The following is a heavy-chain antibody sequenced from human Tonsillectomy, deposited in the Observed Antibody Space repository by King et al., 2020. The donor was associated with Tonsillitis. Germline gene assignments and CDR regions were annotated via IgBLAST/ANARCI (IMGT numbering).Heavy chain of an antibody. CDR3: ARRATGIVVVPATRDAFDI. V-gene: IGHV4-39*01. CDR2: IYYSGST. J-gene: IGHJ3*02. Sequence: VQLQESGPGLVKPSETLSLTCKVSGGSISSSSYFWDWIRQPPGKGLEWIGSIYYSGSTYYNPSLKSRVTISVDTSKNQFSLKLGSLTAADTAVYYCARRATGIVVVPATRDAFDIWGQGTMVTVSS. D-gene: IGHD2-2*01. CDR1: GGSISSSSYF.